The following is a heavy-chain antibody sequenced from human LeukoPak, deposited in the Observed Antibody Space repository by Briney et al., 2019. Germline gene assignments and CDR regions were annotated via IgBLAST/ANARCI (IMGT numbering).Heavy chain of an antibody. V-gene: IGHV3-23*01. CDR2: ISGSGGST. CDR3: AKYYYDSSGYIHPFDY. D-gene: IGHD3-22*01. CDR1: GFTFSSYA. Sequence: PGGSLRLSCAASGFTFSSYAMSWVRQAPGKGLEWVSAISGSGGSTYYADSVKGRFTISRDNSKNTLYVQMNSLRAEDTAVYYCAKYYYDSSGYIHPFDYWGQGTLVTVSS. J-gene: IGHJ4*02.